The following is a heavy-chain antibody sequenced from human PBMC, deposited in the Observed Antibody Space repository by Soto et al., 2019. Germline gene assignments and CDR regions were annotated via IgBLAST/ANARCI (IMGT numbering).Heavy chain of an antibody. D-gene: IGHD1-1*01. V-gene: IGHV1-18*01. CDR3: ARGRYGDY. CDR1: GYAFTTYG. J-gene: IGHJ4*02. CDR2: ISAHNGNT. Sequence: QVHLVQSGAEVKKPGALVKVSCKGSGYAFTTYGITWVRQAPGQGLGWMGWISAHNGNTNYAQKHQGRVTVTRDTSTSTAYMELRSLRSDDTAVYYCARGRYGDYWGQGALVTVSS.